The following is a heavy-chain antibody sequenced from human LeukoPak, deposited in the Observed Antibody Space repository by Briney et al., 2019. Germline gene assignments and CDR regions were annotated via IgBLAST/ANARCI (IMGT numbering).Heavy chain of an antibody. CDR3: ARGRYYYDSRGYSH. Sequence: SETLSLTCAVYGGSFSGYYWSWIRQPPGKGLEWIGEINHSGSTNYNPSLKSRVTISVDTSKNQFSLKLSSVTAADTAVYYCARGRYYYDSRGYSHWGQGTLVTVSS. V-gene: IGHV4-34*01. CDR1: GGSFSGYY. CDR2: INHSGST. D-gene: IGHD3-22*01. J-gene: IGHJ4*02.